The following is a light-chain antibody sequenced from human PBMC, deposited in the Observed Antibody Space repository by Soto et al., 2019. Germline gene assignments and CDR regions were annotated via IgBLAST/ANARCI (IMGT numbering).Light chain of an antibody. Sequence: QPVLTQPPSASGTPGQRVTISCSGSSSNIGSNTVNWYQQLPGTAPKLLIYSNNQRPSGVPDRFSGSKSGTSASRAISGLQSEDEADYYCAAWDDSLNVVFGGGTKLTVL. V-gene: IGLV1-44*01. CDR3: AAWDDSLNVV. CDR2: SNN. J-gene: IGLJ2*01. CDR1: SSNIGSNT.